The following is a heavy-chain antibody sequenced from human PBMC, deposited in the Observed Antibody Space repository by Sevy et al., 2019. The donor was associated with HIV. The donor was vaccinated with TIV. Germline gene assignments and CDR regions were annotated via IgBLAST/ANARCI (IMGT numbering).Heavy chain of an antibody. CDR3: GNRDAYDV. Sequence: GGSLRLSCAASGFTFSNSFMSWARQAPGRGLEWVGRITRKIDGETTLYAAPVKGRFTISRDDSRNTMHLQMDSLKNEDPAMYYCGNRDAYDVWGQGTTVTVSS. CDR1: GFTFSNSF. CDR2: ITRKIDGETT. J-gene: IGHJ3*01. V-gene: IGHV3-15*06.